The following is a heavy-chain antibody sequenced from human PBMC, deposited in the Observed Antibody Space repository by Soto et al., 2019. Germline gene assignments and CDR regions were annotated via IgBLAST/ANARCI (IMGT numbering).Heavy chain of an antibody. J-gene: IGHJ4*02. V-gene: IGHV4-4*02. CDR2: VYHSGST. Sequence: QVQLQESGPGLVKPSETLSLTCDVSGDSISSPTWWTWVRQPPGKGLEWIGEVYHSGSTNYNSSLKSRVTISVDKSTNQFSLRLTSVTAADTAVYYCATRAPIDGDPYWGQGTLVTVSS. D-gene: IGHD4-17*01. CDR1: GDSISSPTW. CDR3: ATRAPIDGDPY.